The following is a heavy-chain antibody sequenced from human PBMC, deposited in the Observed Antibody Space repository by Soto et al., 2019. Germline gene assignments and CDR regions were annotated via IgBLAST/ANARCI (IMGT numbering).Heavy chain of an antibody. V-gene: IGHV3-33*01. D-gene: IGHD3-10*01. CDR1: GFTFSSYG. J-gene: IGHJ4*02. CDR2: IWYDGSKK. CDR3: ARGSKDSYPGSRIFDF. Sequence: QVQLVESGGGVVQPGRSLRLSCAASGFTFSSYGMHWVRQAPGKGPEWVAVIWYDGSKKYYADAVKGRFTISRDNSKKTLYLQMSSLRADDSAVYFCARGSKDSYPGSRIFDFWGRGTLVTVSS.